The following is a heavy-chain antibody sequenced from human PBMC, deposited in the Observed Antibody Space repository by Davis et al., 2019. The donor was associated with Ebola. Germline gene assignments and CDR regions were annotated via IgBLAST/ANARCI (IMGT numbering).Heavy chain of an antibody. Sequence: PGGSLRLSCAASGFTFSSYSMNWVRQAPGKGLEWVANIKQDGSEKYYVDSVKGRFTISRDNAKNSLYLQMNSLRAEDTAVYYCAKWDCSGGSCYGFDYWGQGTLVTVSS. CDR1: GFTFSSYS. D-gene: IGHD2-15*01. J-gene: IGHJ4*02. CDR3: AKWDCSGGSCYGFDY. V-gene: IGHV3-7*03. CDR2: IKQDGSEK.